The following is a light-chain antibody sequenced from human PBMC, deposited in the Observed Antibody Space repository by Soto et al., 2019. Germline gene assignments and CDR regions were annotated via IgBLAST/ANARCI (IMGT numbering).Light chain of an antibody. V-gene: IGKV3-15*01. CDR3: HQYQKCPLT. J-gene: IGKJ4*01. CDR2: GAS. Sequence: EIVMTQSPATLSVSPGERATLSCRASQSVSSNLAWYQHKPGQAPRLLIYGASIRATGVPAKVSGSGSVTEFTLTISSLQSEDFAVYYCHQYQKCPLTFGGGTKAEIK. CDR1: QSVSSN.